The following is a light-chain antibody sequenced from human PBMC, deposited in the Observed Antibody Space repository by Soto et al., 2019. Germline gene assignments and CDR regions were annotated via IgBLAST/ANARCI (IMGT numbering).Light chain of an antibody. Sequence: QSALAQPASVSGSPGQSITISCTGGSSDIGGYNYVSWYQQPPGRAPRLLILEVTNRPSGVPDRFSGSKSGNTASLIIRGLQAEDEADYCCSSYSSKTHPDVFGTGTKLNVL. CDR3: SSYSSKTHPDV. J-gene: IGLJ1*01. CDR1: SSDIGGYNY. V-gene: IGLV2-14*01. CDR2: EVT.